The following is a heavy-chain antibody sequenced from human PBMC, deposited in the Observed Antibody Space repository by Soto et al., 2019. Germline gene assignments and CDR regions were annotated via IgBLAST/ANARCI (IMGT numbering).Heavy chain of an antibody. Sequence: QVQLVQSGAEVKKPGASVKVSCKASGYTFTSYDINWVRQATGQGLEWKGWMNPNSGNTGYAQKFQGRVTMTRNTSISTADMELSSLRSEDTAVYYCARGVGATDPLDYYYGMDVWGQGTTVTVSS. D-gene: IGHD1-26*01. CDR2: MNPNSGNT. V-gene: IGHV1-8*01. CDR3: ARGVGATDPLDYYYGMDV. J-gene: IGHJ6*02. CDR1: GYTFTSYD.